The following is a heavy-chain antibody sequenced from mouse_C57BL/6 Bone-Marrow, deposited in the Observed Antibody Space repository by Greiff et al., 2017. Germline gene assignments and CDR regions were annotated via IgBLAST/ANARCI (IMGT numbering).Heavy chain of an antibody. J-gene: IGHJ3*01. D-gene: IGHD2-4*01. CDR2: IWSGGGT. CDR1: GFSLTSYG. CDR3: ASRDYTAWFAY. Sequence: VQLKESGPGLVQPSQSLYITCTVSGFSLTSYGVHWVRQSPGKGLEWLGVIWSGGGTDYNAAFISRLGISKDNSKSKVFFKMNSLQADDTAIDYCASRDYTAWFAYWGQGTLVTVSA. V-gene: IGHV2-2*01.